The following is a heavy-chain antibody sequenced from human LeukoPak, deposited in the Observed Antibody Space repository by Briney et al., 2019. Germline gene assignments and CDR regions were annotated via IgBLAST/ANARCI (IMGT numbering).Heavy chain of an antibody. CDR1: GFTFSSYG. CDR3: AKVGYSSSWGGDY. J-gene: IGHJ4*02. Sequence: GGSLRLSCAASGFTFSSYGMPWVRQAPGKGLERVAFIRYDGSNKYYADSVKGRFTISRDNSKNTLYLQMNILRAEDTAVYYCAKVGYSSSWGGDYWGQGTLVTVSS. D-gene: IGHD6-13*01. CDR2: IRYDGSNK. V-gene: IGHV3-30*02.